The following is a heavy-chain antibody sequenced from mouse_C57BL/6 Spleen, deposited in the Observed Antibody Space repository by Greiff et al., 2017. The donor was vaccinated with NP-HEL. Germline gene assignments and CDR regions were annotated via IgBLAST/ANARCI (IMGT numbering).Heavy chain of an antibody. J-gene: IGHJ1*03. D-gene: IGHD1-1*01. CDR3: AKTATVVASHWYFDV. Sequence: QVHVKQSGPGLVQPSQSLSITCTVSGFSLTSYGVHWVRQSPGKGLEWLGVIWRGGSTDYNAAFMSRLSITKDNSKSQVFFKMNSLHADDTAIYYCAKTATVVASHWYFDVWGTGTTVTVSS. CDR2: IWRGGST. CDR1: GFSLTSYG. V-gene: IGHV2-5*01.